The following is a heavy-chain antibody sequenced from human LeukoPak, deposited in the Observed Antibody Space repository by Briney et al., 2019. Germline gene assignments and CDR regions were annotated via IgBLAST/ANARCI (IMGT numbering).Heavy chain of an antibody. Sequence: PGGSLRLSCAASGFTFSSYSMNWVRQAPGKGLEWVSSISSSSSYIYYADSVKGRFTISRDNAKNSLYLQMSSLRAEDTAVYYCARVVETLSLDTAMVPYFDYWGQGTLVTVSS. CDR2: ISSSSSYI. CDR3: ARVVETLSLDTAMVPYFDY. D-gene: IGHD5-18*01. J-gene: IGHJ4*02. CDR1: GFTFSSYS. V-gene: IGHV3-21*01.